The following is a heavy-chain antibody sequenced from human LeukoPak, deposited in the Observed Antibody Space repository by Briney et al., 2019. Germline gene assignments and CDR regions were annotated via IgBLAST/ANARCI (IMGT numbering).Heavy chain of an antibody. CDR1: GGSISSGGYY. V-gene: IGHV4-30-2*01. CDR3: ARALVAAAAPYYYYYMDV. CDR2: IYHSGST. J-gene: IGHJ6*03. D-gene: IGHD6-13*01. Sequence: PSETLSLTCTVSGGSISSGGYYWSWIRQPPGKGLEWIGYIYHSGSTYYNPSLKSRVTISLDRSKNQFSLKLSSVTAADTAVYYCARALVAAAAPYYYYYMDVWGKGTTVTVFS.